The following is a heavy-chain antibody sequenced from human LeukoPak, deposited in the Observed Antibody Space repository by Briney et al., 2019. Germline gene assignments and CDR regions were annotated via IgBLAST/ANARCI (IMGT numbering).Heavy chain of an antibody. J-gene: IGHJ4*02. V-gene: IGHV4-31*03. Sequence: SETLSLTRTVSGGSISSGGYYWSWIRQHPGKGLEWIGYIYYSGSTYYNPSLKSRVTISVDTSKNQFSLKLSSVTAADTAVYYCARGRRDSSSWYFDYWGQGTLVTVSS. D-gene: IGHD6-13*01. CDR1: GGSISSGGYY. CDR3: ARGRRDSSSWYFDY. CDR2: IYYSGST.